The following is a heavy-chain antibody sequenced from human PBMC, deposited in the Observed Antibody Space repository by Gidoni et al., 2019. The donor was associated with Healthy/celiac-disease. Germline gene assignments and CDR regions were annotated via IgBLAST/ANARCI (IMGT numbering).Heavy chain of an antibody. CDR2: INPKSGGT. CDR1: GYTFTGYY. V-gene: IGHV1-2*02. D-gene: IGHD6-19*01. CDR3: ARDRGIAVAVDAFDI. Sequence: QVQLVQSGAAVQKPGASVKVSCKASGYTFTGYYMHWVRQAPGQGLEWMGWINPKSGGTNYAQKFQGRVTMTRDTSISTAYMERSRLRSDDTAVYYCARDRGIAVAVDAFDIWGQGTMVTGSS. J-gene: IGHJ3*02.